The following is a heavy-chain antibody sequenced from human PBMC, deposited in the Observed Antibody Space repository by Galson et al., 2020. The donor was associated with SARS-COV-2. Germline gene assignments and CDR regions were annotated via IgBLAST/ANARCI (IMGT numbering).Heavy chain of an antibody. Sequence: GESLKSSCAASGFTFSSYSMNWVRQAPGKGLEWVSSISSSSSYIYYADSVKGRFTISRDNAKNSLYLQMNSLRAEDTAVYYCARGGSSDYWGQGTLVTVSS. V-gene: IGHV3-21*01. CDR1: GFTFSSYS. J-gene: IGHJ4*02. CDR3: ARGGSSDY. D-gene: IGHD2-15*01. CDR2: ISSSSSYI.